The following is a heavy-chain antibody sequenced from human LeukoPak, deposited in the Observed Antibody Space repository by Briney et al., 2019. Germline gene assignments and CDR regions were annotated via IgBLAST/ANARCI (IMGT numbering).Heavy chain of an antibody. CDR2: IYYSGNT. V-gene: IGHV4-39*02. Sequence: SETLSLTCTVSGGSISSSSYYWGWIRQPPGKGLEWIGSIYYSGNTYYNPSLKSRVTISLDMSKSHFSLRLSSVTAADTAVYYCTRGGELMNYWGQGTLVTVSS. CDR1: GGSISSSSYY. J-gene: IGHJ4*02. CDR3: TRGGELMNY. D-gene: IGHD1-26*01.